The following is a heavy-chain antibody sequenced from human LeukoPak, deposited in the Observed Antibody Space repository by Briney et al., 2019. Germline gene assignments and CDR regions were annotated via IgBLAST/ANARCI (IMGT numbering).Heavy chain of an antibody. J-gene: IGHJ4*02. CDR1: GFTFSSYS. Sequence: GGSLRLSCAASGFTFSSYSMNWVRQAPGKGLERVAAISYEGNNKYYADSVKGRFTMSRDNSKNKQYLQMNSLRREDTAVYYCARGSEDYDSSGYYYDLGDYWGQGTLVTVSS. CDR2: ISYEGNNK. D-gene: IGHD3-22*01. V-gene: IGHV3-30*03. CDR3: ARGSEDYDSSGYYYDLGDY.